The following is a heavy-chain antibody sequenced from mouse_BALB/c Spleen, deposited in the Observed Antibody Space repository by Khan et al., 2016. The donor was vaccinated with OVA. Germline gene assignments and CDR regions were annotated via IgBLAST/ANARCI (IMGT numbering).Heavy chain of an antibody. CDR1: GFNIKDTY. Sequence: VQLQQSGAELVKPGASVKLSCTASGFNIKDTYLHWVKQRPEQGLEWIGRIAPANGNTQYDPKFQGKAAITSDTSSNTSYLQLNSLTSEDTAVYYWASPSYDPRDFEVWGAGTTVTVSS. V-gene: IGHV14-3*02. J-gene: IGHJ1*01. D-gene: IGHD2-3*01. CDR2: IAPANGNT. CDR3: ASPSYDPRDFEV.